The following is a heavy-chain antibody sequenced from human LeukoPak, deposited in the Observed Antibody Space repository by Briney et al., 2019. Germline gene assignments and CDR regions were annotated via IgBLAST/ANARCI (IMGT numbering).Heavy chain of an antibody. CDR3: AKDAGYSYGYYPDY. V-gene: IGHV3-30*02. D-gene: IGHD5-18*01. Sequence: QPGGSLRLSCAASGFTFSSYDMHWVRQAPGKGLEWVAFIRYDGSNKYYADSVKGRFTISRDNSKNTLYLQMNSLRAEDTAVYYCAKDAGYSYGYYPDYWGQGTLVTVSS. CDR2: IRYDGSNK. CDR1: GFTFSSYD. J-gene: IGHJ4*02.